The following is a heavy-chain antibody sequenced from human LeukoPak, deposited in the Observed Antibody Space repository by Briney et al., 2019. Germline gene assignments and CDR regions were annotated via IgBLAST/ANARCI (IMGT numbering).Heavy chain of an antibody. J-gene: IGHJ4*02. V-gene: IGHV4-4*09. D-gene: IGHD3-22*01. CDR1: AASISNYY. Sequence: PSETLSLTCAVSAASISNYYWGWIRQAPGKGLEWIGYIYTSGSTNYHPSHKSRVSISLDNSKNRFSLNLHFVTAADAAVYYCASPRSGYRYTFDYWGQGALVTVSS. CDR2: IYTSGST. CDR3: ASPRSGYRYTFDY.